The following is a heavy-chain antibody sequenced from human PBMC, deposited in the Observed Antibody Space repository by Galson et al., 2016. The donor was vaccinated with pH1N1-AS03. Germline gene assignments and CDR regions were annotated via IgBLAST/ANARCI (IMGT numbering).Heavy chain of an antibody. Sequence: SLRLSRAGSGFTFSSYWMSWVRQAPGKGLEWVANIKEDGSVKYYVDSVKGRFTISRDNAKNSVYLQMNSLRADDTAVYYCARAIGAAGSAWGQGTLVTVSS. D-gene: IGHD6-13*01. V-gene: IGHV3-7*03. CDR1: GFTFSSYW. CDR3: ARAIGAAGSA. J-gene: IGHJ4*02. CDR2: IKEDGSVK.